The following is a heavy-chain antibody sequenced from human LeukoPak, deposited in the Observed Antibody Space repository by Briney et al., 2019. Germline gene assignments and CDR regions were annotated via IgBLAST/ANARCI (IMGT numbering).Heavy chain of an antibody. Sequence: GGSLRLSCAASGFTFSSYAMHWVRQAPGKGLEYVSAISSNGGSTYYANSVKGRFTISRDNSKNTLYLQMGSLGAEDMAVYYCARGDGYGPFDYWGQGTLVTVSS. J-gene: IGHJ4*02. V-gene: IGHV3-64*01. CDR2: ISSNGGST. CDR3: ARGDGYGPFDY. CDR1: GFTFSSYA. D-gene: IGHD4-17*01.